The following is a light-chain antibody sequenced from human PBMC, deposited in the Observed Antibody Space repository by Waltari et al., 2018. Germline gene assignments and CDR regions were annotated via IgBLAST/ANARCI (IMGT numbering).Light chain of an antibody. CDR3: QQYSSHYT. V-gene: IGKV1-5*03. J-gene: IGKJ2*01. Sequence: DLQMPQSPSTLSASVGPRVTLTCPASQSILTWLAWYQQKPEKAPKLLLYKASNVQSGVPSRCSSSGSGTEFTLTISSLQPDDFATYYCQQYSSHYTFGQGTKLEIK. CDR1: QSILTW. CDR2: KAS.